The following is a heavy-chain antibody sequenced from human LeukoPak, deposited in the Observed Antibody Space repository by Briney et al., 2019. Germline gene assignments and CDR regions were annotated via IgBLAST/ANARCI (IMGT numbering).Heavy chain of an antibody. CDR3: ARDGYKGLGFDH. J-gene: IGHJ4*02. CDR2: INCNGGST. CDR1: GYTFTNYY. V-gene: IGHV1-46*01. D-gene: IGHD5-24*01. Sequence: ASMKVSCKASGYTFTNYYMHWVRQAPGQGLEWMGVINCNGGSTRYAQKFQGRVSMTSDISTSTVYMELSSLRSEDTAVYYCARDGYKGLGFDHWGQGTLVTVSS.